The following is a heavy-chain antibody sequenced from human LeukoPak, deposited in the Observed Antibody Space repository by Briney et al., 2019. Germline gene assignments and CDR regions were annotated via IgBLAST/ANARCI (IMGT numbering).Heavy chain of an antibody. CDR2: IYSGGST. D-gene: IGHD6-13*01. J-gene: IGHJ5*02. Sequence: GGSLRLSCAASGFTVSSNYMSWVRQAPGKGLEWVSVIYSGGSTYYADSVKGRFTISRDNSKNTLYLQMNSLRAEDTAVYYCAKGLRAAAHYNWFDPWGQGTLVTVSS. CDR1: GFTVSSNY. CDR3: AKGLRAAAHYNWFDP. V-gene: IGHV3-53*01.